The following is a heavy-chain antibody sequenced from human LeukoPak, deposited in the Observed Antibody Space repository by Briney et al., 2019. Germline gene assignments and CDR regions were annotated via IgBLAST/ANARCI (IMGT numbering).Heavy chain of an antibody. CDR3: ARKTAWFGESLDY. CDR1: GGSISSSNW. V-gene: IGHV4-4*02. D-gene: IGHD3-10*01. J-gene: IGHJ4*02. CDR2: IYHSGST. Sequence: PSETLSLTCAVSGGSISSSNWWSWVRQPPGKGLEWIGEIYHSGSTNYNPSLKSRVTISVDKSKNQFSLKLSSVTAADTAVYYCARKTAWFGESLDYWGQGTLVTVSS.